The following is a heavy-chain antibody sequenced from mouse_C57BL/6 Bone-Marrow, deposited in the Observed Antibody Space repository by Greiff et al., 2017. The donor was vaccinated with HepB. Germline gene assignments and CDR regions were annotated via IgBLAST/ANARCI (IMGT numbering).Heavy chain of an antibody. Sequence: DVMLVESGGGLVKPGGSLKLSCTASGFTFSSYALSWVRQTPEKRLEWVATISDGGSYTYYPDNVKGRFTISRDNAKNNLYLQMSHLKSEDTAMYYCARVVDGYYLYWYFDVWGTGTTVTVSS. D-gene: IGHD2-3*01. CDR1: GFTFSSYA. V-gene: IGHV5-4*03. CDR3: ARVVDGYYLYWYFDV. J-gene: IGHJ1*03. CDR2: ISDGGSYT.